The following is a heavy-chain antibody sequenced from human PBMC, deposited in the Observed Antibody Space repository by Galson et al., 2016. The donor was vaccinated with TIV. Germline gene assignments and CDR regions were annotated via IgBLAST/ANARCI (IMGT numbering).Heavy chain of an antibody. CDR1: GYRFTGYY. CDR2: IDPSGGTK. J-gene: IGHJ4*02. V-gene: IGHV1-46*01. Sequence: SVKVSCKASGYRFTGYYLHWVRQAPGQGPQWMGIIDPSGGTKTYAQKFQDRLAMTRDTSTSPAYMELRSLKSEDTAIYYCATFSGARVIFAYWVPGTLVTVSS. D-gene: IGHD2-15*01. CDR3: ATFSGARVIFAY.